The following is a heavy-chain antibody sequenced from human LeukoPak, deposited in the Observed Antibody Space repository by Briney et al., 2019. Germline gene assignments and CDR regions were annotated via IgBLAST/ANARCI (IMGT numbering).Heavy chain of an antibody. Sequence: SETLSLTCTVSGDSITSYYWNWIRQPPGKGLEWIGYIYTRGSTNYNPSLKSRVTIPVDTSKNQFSLKLSSVTAADTAVYYCARLPGGDSGVFDYWGQGTLVPVSS. J-gene: IGHJ4*02. V-gene: IGHV4-4*09. CDR3: ARLPGGDSGVFDY. CDR2: IYTRGST. D-gene: IGHD2-21*02. CDR1: GDSITSYY.